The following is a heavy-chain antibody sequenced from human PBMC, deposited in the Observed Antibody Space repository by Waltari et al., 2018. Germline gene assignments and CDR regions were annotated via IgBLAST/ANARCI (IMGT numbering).Heavy chain of an antibody. CDR2: ISWNSGSI. CDR1: GFTFDDYA. J-gene: IGHJ4*02. Sequence: EVQLVESGGGLVQPGRSLRLSCAASGFTFDDYAMLWVRQAPGKGLEWVSGISWNSGSIGYADSVKGRFTISRDNAKNSLYLQMNSLRAEDMALYYCAKGADYYFDYWGQGTLVTVSS. CDR3: AKGADYYFDY. V-gene: IGHV3-9*03.